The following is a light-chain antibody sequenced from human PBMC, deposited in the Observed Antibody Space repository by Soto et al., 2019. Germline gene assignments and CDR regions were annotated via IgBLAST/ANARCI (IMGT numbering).Light chain of an antibody. CDR1: QSVGNN. CDR3: QQYGDWPIT. Sequence: EIVLTQSPATLSVSPGERATLSCRASQSVGNNFAWYQQKPGQAPRLLIFAIYTRATGVPARFSGSGSVTEFTLTLSSLQSEDFAVYYCQQYGDWPITFGVGAKVEIE. CDR2: AIY. J-gene: IGKJ4*01. V-gene: IGKV3-15*01.